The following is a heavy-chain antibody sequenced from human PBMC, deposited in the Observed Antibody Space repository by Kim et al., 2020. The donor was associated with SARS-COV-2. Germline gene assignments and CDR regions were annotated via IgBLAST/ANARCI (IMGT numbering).Heavy chain of an antibody. CDR1: GFTFSSYA. CDR3: AREGPQQVADY. J-gene: IGHJ4*02. CDR2: ISYDGSDK. Sequence: GGSLRLSCAASGFTFSSYALHWVRQAPGKGLEWVAVISYDGSDKYYADSVKGRFTISRDNSNNTLHVQMYSLRPEDTAVYYCAREGPQQVADYWGQGTL. D-gene: IGHD6-13*01. V-gene: IGHV3-30*04.